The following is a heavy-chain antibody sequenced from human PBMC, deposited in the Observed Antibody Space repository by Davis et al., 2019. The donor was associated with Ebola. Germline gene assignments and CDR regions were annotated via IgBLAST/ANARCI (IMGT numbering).Heavy chain of an antibody. D-gene: IGHD2-15*01. CDR3: ARWVAVSGLDN. CDR2: FHPRDSDT. CDR1: GYSSTNYW. V-gene: IGHV5-51*01. Sequence: GESLKISCKGSGYSSTNYWIAWVRQVPGKGLEWVGMFHPRDSDTKYSPSFQGQVTVSADESSGTAYLQWRSLKASDTAIYYCARWVAVSGLDNWGQGALVTVSS. J-gene: IGHJ4*02.